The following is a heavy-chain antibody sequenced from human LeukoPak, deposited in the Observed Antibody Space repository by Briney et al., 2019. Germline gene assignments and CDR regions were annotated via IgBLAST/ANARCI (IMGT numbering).Heavy chain of an antibody. V-gene: IGHV3-9*01. D-gene: IGHD1-14*01. Sequence: GGSLRLSCAASGFTFDDYAMHWVRQAPGKGLEWVSGISWNSGSIGYADSVKGRFTISRDNAKNSLYLQMNSLRAEDTALYYCAKDSERDPPGTFDYWGQGTLVTVSS. CDR3: AKDSERDPPGTFDY. CDR2: ISWNSGSI. J-gene: IGHJ4*02. CDR1: GFTFDDYA.